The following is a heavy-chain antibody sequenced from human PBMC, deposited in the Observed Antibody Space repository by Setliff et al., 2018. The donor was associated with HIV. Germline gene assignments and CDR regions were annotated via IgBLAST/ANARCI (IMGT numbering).Heavy chain of an antibody. CDR2: INPKSGGT. Sequence: ASVKVSCKASGGTFSSYAISWVRQAPGQGLEWMGWINPKSGGTSYAQNFRARVTMTRDTSSTTAYMELSTLRSDDTALYYCARDLIRITPHGDLPFWGQGTLVTVSS. J-gene: IGHJ4*02. V-gene: IGHV1-2*02. D-gene: IGHD2-15*01. CDR3: ARDLIRITPHGDLPF. CDR1: GGTFSSYA.